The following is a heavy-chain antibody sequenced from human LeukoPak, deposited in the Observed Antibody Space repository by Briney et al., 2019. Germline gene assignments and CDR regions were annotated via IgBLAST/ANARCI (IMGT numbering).Heavy chain of an antibody. D-gene: IGHD3-16*01. J-gene: IGHJ5*02. CDR2: MHFDGSNE. V-gene: IGHV3-30*02. CDR1: GFIFRGYG. Sequence: PGGSLRLYCVASGFIFRGYGIHWVRQAPGKGLEWVTFMHFDGSNEYYADFVKGRFTISRDNSKNTVYLQMNSLRAEDTAVYYCAKDGIMHSNGPPEFDPWGQGTLVSVS. CDR3: AKDGIMHSNGPPEFDP.